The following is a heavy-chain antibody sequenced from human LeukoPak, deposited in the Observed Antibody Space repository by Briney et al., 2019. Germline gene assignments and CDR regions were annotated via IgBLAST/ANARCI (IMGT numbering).Heavy chain of an antibody. CDR3: AKGNGYTYGRYYFDY. Sequence: PGGSLRLSCAASGFTFSSYAMGWVRQAPGKGLEWVSAITASGDNTYYADSVKGRFTSSSDNSKNTLYLQMNSLRGEDTAVYYCAKGNGYTYGRYYFDYWGKGTLVTVSS. J-gene: IGHJ4*02. CDR2: ITASGDNT. V-gene: IGHV3-23*01. D-gene: IGHD5-18*01. CDR1: GFTFSSYA.